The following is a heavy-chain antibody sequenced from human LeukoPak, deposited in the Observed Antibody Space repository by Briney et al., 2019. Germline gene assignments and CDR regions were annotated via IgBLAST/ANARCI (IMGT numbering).Heavy chain of an antibody. D-gene: IGHD5-12*01. J-gene: IGHJ4*02. CDR3: VRDKRGYDWVFDY. V-gene: IGHV3-21*01. CDR2: ISSSSSYI. Sequence: GGSLRLSCAASGFTFSSYSMNWVRQAPGKGLEWVSSISSSSSYIYYADSVKGRFTISRDNAKNSLYLQMNSLRAEDTAVYYCVRDKRGYDWVFDYWGQGTLVTVSS. CDR1: GFTFSSYS.